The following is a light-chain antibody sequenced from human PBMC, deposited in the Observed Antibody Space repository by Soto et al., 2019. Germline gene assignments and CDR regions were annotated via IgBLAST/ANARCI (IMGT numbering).Light chain of an antibody. CDR3: CSYAGNGV. J-gene: IGLJ3*02. V-gene: IGLV2-23*01. Sequence: QSALTQPASVSGSPGQSITISCTGTSSDVGSYNLVSWYQQLPDKAPKLVIYEGSKRPSGVSNRFSGSKSGNTASLTISGLQAEDEADYYCCSYAGNGVFGGGTKLTVL. CDR1: SSDVGSYNL. CDR2: EGS.